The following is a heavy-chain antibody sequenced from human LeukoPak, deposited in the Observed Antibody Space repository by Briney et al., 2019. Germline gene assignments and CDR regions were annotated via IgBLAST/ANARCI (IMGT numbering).Heavy chain of an antibody. CDR2: IYPCYSDT. J-gene: IGHJ1*01. Sequence: GESLKISCKGSGYSFTSYWIGWVRQMPGKGLEWIVIIYPCYSDTRYSPSFQGQVTISADKSISTAYLQWSSLKASDTAMYYCARHPGGATNQYFQHWGQGTLVTVSS. CDR3: ARHPGGATNQYFQH. CDR1: GYSFTSYW. V-gene: IGHV5-51*01. D-gene: IGHD1-26*01.